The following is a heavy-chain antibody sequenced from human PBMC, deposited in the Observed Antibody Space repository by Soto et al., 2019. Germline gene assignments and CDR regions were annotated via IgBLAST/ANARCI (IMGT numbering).Heavy chain of an antibody. J-gene: IGHJ4*02. V-gene: IGHV3-21*01. D-gene: IGHD3-3*01. CDR1: GFTFSSYS. CDR2: ISSSSSYI. CDR3: ARDAKYDFWSGHEYYFDS. Sequence: EVQLVESGGGLVKPGGSLRLSCAASGFTFSSYSMNWVRQAPGKGLEWVSSISSSSSYIYYADSVKGRFTISRDNAKNSLYLQMNSLGAEDTAVYYCARDAKYDFWSGHEYYFDSWGQGTLVTVSS.